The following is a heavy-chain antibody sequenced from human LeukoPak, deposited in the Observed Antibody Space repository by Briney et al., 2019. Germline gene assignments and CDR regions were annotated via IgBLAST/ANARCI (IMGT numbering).Heavy chain of an antibody. CDR2: IYYSGST. V-gene: IGHV4-61*08. J-gene: IGHJ4*02. D-gene: IGHD4-17*01. Sequence: SETLSLTCTVSGGSISSGGYCWSWIRQHPGKGLEWIGYIYYSGSTNYNPSLKSRVTISVDTSKNQFSLKLSSVTAADTAVYYCARESDYGDYVPSIDYWGQGTLVTVSS. CDR1: GGSISSGGYC. CDR3: ARESDYGDYVPSIDY.